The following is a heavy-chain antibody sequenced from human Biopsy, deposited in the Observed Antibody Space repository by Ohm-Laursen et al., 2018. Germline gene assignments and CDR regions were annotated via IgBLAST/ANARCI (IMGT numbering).Heavy chain of an antibody. D-gene: IGHD4/OR15-4a*01. CDR2: LYTTGST. CDR3: ARSIDYGNSYFQY. CDR1: GGSISSYY. J-gene: IGHJ1*01. Sequence: SETLSLTCTVSGGSISSYYWNWIRQPAGGGLEYIGRLYTTGSTNYNPSLRRRVTMSADTSKNQFSLILMSVTAADTAVYFCARSIDYGNSYFQYWGQGILVTVSS. V-gene: IGHV4-4*07.